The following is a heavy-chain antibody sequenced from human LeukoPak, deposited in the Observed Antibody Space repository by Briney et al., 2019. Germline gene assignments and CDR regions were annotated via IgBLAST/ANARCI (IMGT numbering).Heavy chain of an antibody. J-gene: IGHJ6*02. V-gene: IGHV4-39*01. Sequence: SETLSLTCTVSGGSISSSSYYWGWIRQPPGKGLEWIGSIYYSGSTYYNPSLKSRVTISVDTSKNQFSLKLSSVTAADTAVYYCAILLGWGVVPAAIDGMDVWGQGTTVTVSS. CDR2: IYYSGST. D-gene: IGHD2-2*01. CDR1: GGSISSSSYY. CDR3: AILLGWGVVPAAIDGMDV.